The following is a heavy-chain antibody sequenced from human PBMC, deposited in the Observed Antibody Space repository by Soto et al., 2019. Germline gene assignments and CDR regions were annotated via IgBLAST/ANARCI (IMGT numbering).Heavy chain of an antibody. D-gene: IGHD5-18*01. Sequence: SETLSLTCAVYGGSFSGYYWSWIRQPPGKGLEWIGEINHSGSTNYNPSLKSRVTISVDTSKNQFSLKLSSVTAADTAVYYCARAEKLWFHYFDYWGQGNLVTVSS. J-gene: IGHJ4*02. CDR2: INHSGST. CDR3: ARAEKLWFHYFDY. CDR1: GGSFSGYY. V-gene: IGHV4-34*01.